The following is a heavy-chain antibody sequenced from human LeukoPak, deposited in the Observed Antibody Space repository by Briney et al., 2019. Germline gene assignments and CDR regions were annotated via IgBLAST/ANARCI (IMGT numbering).Heavy chain of an antibody. Sequence: GGSLRLSCAASGFTFSSYAMSWVRQAPGKGLEWVSAISGIGGSTYYADSVKGRFTISRDNSRDTLYLQMNSLRAEDTAVYYCAKGYYDYVWGSYYFDYWGQGTLVTVSS. CDR1: GFTFSSYA. CDR2: ISGIGGST. CDR3: AKGYYDYVWGSYYFDY. D-gene: IGHD3-16*01. J-gene: IGHJ4*02. V-gene: IGHV3-23*01.